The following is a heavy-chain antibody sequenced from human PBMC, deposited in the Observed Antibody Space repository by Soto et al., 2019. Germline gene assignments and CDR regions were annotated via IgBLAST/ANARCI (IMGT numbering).Heavy chain of an antibody. Sequence: SETLSLTCAVYGGSFSGYYWSWIRQHPGKGLEWIGYIYYSGSTYYNPSLKSRVTISVDTSKNQFSLKLSSVTAADTAVYYCARGARPGIQLPHQIIYYYYYMDVWGKGTTVTVSS. CDR1: GGSFSGYY. J-gene: IGHJ6*03. D-gene: IGHD5-18*01. CDR3: ARGARPGIQLPHQIIYYYYYMDV. CDR2: IYYSGST. V-gene: IGHV4-34*01.